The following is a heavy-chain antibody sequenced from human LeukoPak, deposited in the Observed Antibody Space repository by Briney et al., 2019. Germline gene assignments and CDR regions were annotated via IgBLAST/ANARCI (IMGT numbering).Heavy chain of an antibody. D-gene: IGHD6-13*01. CDR2: FSSSGSTI. V-gene: IGHV3-11*04. CDR3: ARGGVGIAAAGTFDY. CDR1: GFTFSDYY. J-gene: IGHJ4*02. Sequence: SGGSLRLSCAASGFTFSDYYMSWIRQAPGKGLEWDSYFSSSGSTISYADSVKGRFTISRDNAKNSLYLQMNSLRAEDTAVYYCARGGVGIAAAGTFDYWGQGTLVTVSS.